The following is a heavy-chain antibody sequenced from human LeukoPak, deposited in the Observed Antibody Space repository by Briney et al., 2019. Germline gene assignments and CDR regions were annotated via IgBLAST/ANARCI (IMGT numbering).Heavy chain of an antibody. CDR2: MYYSGST. V-gene: IGHV4-30-4*08. CDR1: GITLSNYG. Sequence: LRLSCAVSGITLSNYGMSWVRQAPGKGLEWIAYMYYSGSTYYNPSLKSRVTMSADTSKNQLSLKLSSVTAADTAVYYCARPYYYDSRIDPWGQGILVTVSS. J-gene: IGHJ5*02. D-gene: IGHD3-22*01. CDR3: ARPYYYDSRIDP.